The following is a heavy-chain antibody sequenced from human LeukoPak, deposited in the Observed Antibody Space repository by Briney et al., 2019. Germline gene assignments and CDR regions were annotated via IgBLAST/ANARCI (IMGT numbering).Heavy chain of an antibody. CDR2: IRSNSFGGTT. Sequence: SLRLSCTTSGFTFGDYAMSWLRQASGEGLEWVGFIRSNSFGGTTEYAASVKGRFTISSDDSESIAYLQMNSLKTEDTAVYYCTRGSDTVFGVARDGFDYWGQGTLVTVSS. CDR1: GFTFGDYA. D-gene: IGHD3-3*01. V-gene: IGHV3-49*03. CDR3: TRGSDTVFGVARDGFDY. J-gene: IGHJ4*02.